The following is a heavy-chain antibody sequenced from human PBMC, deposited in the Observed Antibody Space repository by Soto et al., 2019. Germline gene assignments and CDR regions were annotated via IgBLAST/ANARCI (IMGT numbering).Heavy chain of an antibody. J-gene: IGHJ2*01. CDR3: AKDRRAMNWYFDL. CDR2: INWNSRSI. V-gene: IGHV3-9*01. Sequence: EVQLVESGGGLGQPGTSLRLSCAASGFTFDDFAMHWVRQAPGKGLEWVAGINWNSRSIDYADSVKGRFIISRDNAKKSISLQLHNLRTEDTAFYYCAKDRRAMNWYFDLWGRGTLVVVSS. CDR1: GFTFDDFA.